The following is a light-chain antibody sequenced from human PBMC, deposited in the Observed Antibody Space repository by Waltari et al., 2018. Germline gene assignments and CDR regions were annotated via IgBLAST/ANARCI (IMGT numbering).Light chain of an antibody. J-gene: IGLJ3*02. CDR2: EVN. V-gene: IGLV2-23*02. Sequence: QSALTQPASVSGSPGQSITISCPGTSSHLGSYNLVPWYQQYPGKAPKLMLYEVNKRPSGVSHRFSGSKSGNTASLTISGLQAEDEADYYCCSYAGGSTPWVFGGGTKLTVL. CDR1: SSHLGSYNL. CDR3: CSYAGGSTPWV.